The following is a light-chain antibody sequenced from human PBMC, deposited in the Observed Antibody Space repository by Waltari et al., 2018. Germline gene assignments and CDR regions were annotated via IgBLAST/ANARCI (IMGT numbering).Light chain of an antibody. Sequence: PVLTQPPSSSASPGESARLTCTLPSAINVGTFNLSWYHQKTGSPPRFLLYSKSDSEKAQGSGVPSRFSGSKDASANAGILLISGLQSEDEADYYCMFWPSNVWVFGGGTKLTVL. J-gene: IGLJ3*02. CDR2: SKSDSEK. V-gene: IGLV5-37*01. CDR1: SAINVGTFN. CDR3: MFWPSNVWV.